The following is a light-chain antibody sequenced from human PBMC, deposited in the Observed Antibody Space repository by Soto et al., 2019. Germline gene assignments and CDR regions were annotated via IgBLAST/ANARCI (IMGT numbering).Light chain of an antibody. CDR3: SSYAGINNLGV. J-gene: IGLJ1*01. CDR1: SHSVGGYKY. V-gene: IGLV2-8*01. Sequence: QYVLTQPPSASGSPGQSVTISCTGTSHSVGGYKYVSWYQQHPGKAPKLMIFEVNKRPSGVPDRFSGSKSGNTASLTVSGLQAEDEADYYCSSYAGINNLGVFGTGTKLTGL. CDR2: EVN.